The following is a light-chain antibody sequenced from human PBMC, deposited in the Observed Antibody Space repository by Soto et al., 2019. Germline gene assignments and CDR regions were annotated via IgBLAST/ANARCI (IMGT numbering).Light chain of an antibody. CDR1: QTISHY. V-gene: IGKV1-39*01. Sequence: DIEMTQSASSLSASVGDRVTISCRASQTISHYLNWYQQKPGKAPNLLIHAASSLHSGVPSRFTGSGSGTDVTLTINSLQPEDFASYYCQQSHIVPYTFGQGTKVEI. J-gene: IGKJ2*01. CDR2: AAS. CDR3: QQSHIVPYT.